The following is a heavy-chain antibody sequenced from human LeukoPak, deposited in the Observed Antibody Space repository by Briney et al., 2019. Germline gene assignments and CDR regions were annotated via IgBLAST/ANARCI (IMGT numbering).Heavy chain of an antibody. CDR3: TTQTYYDFWSGPPHLDY. CDR1: GFTFSSYS. J-gene: IGHJ4*02. CDR2: ITASGTAM. Sequence: GSLRLSCAASGFTFSSYSMNWVRQAPGKGLEWVSHITASGTAMFYADSAKGRFTISRDNAKNSLYLQMNSLKTEDTAVYYCTTQTYYDFWSGPPHLDYWGQGTLVTVSS. D-gene: IGHD3-3*01. V-gene: IGHV3-48*01.